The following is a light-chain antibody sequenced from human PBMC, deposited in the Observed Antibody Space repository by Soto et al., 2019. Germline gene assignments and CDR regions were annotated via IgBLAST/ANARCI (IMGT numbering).Light chain of an antibody. Sequence: DIVMTQSPDSLAVSLGERATINCKSSQSVLSSSNNKNYLAWYQQKPGHSPKLLIYWTSTRESGVPDRFTGSGSVTDFTLTISSLQAEDVAVYYCQQYYATPQTFGQGTTVEIK. J-gene: IGKJ1*01. CDR3: QQYYATPQT. CDR1: QSVLSSSNNKNY. CDR2: WTS. V-gene: IGKV4-1*01.